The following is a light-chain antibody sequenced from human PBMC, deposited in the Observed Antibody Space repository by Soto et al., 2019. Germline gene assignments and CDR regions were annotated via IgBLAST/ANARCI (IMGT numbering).Light chain of an antibody. CDR3: SSYTSSSIVV. CDR1: ISDIGGYNF. Sequence: QSALTQPASVSGSPGQSITISCTGTISDIGGYNFISWYQHHPGKAPKLVIYDVNNRPSGISYRFSGSKSGNTASLTISGLQAEDEADYYCSSYTSSSIVVFGGGTKVTVL. J-gene: IGLJ2*01. V-gene: IGLV2-14*01. CDR2: DVN.